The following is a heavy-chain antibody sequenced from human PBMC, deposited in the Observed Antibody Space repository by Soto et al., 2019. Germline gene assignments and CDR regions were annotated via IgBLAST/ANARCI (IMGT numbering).Heavy chain of an antibody. CDR3: ARDPGDLYCSSTSCYVGRDYYYYGMDV. D-gene: IGHD2-2*01. CDR1: GGTFSSYA. J-gene: IGHJ6*04. CDR2: IIPIFGTA. V-gene: IGHV1-69*06. Sequence: WASVKVSCKASGGTFSSYAISWVRQAPGQGLEWMGGIIPIFGTANYAQKFQGRVTITADKSTSTAYMELSSLRSEDTAVYYCARDPGDLYCSSTSCYVGRDYYYYGMDVWGKGTTVTVSS.